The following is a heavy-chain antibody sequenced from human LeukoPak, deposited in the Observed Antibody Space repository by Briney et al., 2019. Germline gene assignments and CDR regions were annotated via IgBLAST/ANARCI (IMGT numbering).Heavy chain of an antibody. CDR1: GGSISSSSYY. CDR3: ARDLVDTAMVTDY. CDR2: IYYSGST. D-gene: IGHD5-18*01. J-gene: IGHJ4*02. Sequence: SETLSLTCTVSGGSISSSSYYWGWIRQPPGKGLEWIGSIYYSGSTYYNPSLKSRVTISVDTSKNQFSLKLSSVTAADTAVYYCARDLVDTAMVTDYWGQGTLVTVSS. V-gene: IGHV4-39*07.